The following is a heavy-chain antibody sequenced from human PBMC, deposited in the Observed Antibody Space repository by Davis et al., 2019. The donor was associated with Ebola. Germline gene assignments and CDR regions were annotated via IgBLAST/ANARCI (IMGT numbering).Heavy chain of an antibody. CDR2: ISAYNGNT. CDR1: GYTFPSYG. CDR3: AREGYCSGGSCYWDYYYYGMDV. V-gene: IGHV1-18*01. Sequence: AASVKVSCKASGYTFPSYGISWVRQAPGQGLEWMGWISAYNGNTNYAQKLQGRVTMTTDTSTSTAYMELRSLRSDDTAVYYCAREGYCSGGSCYWDYYYYGMDVWGQGTTVTVSS. J-gene: IGHJ6*02. D-gene: IGHD2-15*01.